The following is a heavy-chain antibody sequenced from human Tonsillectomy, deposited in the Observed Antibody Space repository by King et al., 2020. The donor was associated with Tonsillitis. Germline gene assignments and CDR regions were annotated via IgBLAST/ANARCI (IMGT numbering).Heavy chain of an antibody. CDR2: IFYRGTT. D-gene: IGHD3-16*01. CDR3: AGGLTRIDYQYYGMDV. V-gene: IGHV4-31*03. J-gene: IGHJ6*02. CDR1: GGSISSGAYY. Sequence: QLQESGPGLVKPSQTLSLTCTVSGGSISSGAYYWSWIRQHPGQGLEWIGYIFYRGTTDYNPSLMSRATISVDTSKNQLSPKLSSVTAADTAVYYCAGGLTRIDYQYYGMDVWGQGTAVTVSS.